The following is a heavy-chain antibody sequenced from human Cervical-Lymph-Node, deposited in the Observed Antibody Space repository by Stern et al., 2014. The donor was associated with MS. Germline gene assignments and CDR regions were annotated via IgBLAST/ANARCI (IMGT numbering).Heavy chain of an antibody. Sequence: VQLVQSGAEVKKPGSSVKVSCKASGGTFSNYATSWVRQAPGQGLEWMGGIDPLFGKPNYAQKFQGRVTITADESTSTAYMDLSSLRSEDTAVYYCASPLTATSVPFGYYGMDVWGQGTTVTVS. CDR3: ASPLTATSVPFGYYGMDV. D-gene: IGHD4-17*01. J-gene: IGHJ6*02. V-gene: IGHV1-69*01. CDR1: GGTFSNYA. CDR2: IDPLFGKP.